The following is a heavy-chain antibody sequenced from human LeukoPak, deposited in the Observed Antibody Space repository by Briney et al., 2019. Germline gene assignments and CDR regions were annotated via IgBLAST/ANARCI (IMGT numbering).Heavy chain of an antibody. CDR2: INHSGST. CDR3: SGYCSSTSCYDVGTNNWFDP. D-gene: IGHD2-2*01. V-gene: IGHV4-34*01. CDR1: GGSFSGYY. Sequence: SETLSLTCAVYGGSFSGYYWSWIRQPPGKGLEWIGEINHSGSTNYNPSLKSRVTISVDTSKNQFSLKLSSVTAADTAVYYCSGYCSSTSCYDVGTNNWFDPWGQGTLVTVSS. J-gene: IGHJ5*02.